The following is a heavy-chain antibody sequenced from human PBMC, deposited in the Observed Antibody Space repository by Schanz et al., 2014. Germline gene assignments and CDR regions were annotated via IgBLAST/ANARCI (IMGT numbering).Heavy chain of an antibody. V-gene: IGHV3-NL1*01. D-gene: IGHD6-13*01. CDR2: VSSRSDEI. J-gene: IGHJ4*02. Sequence: QVQLVESGGGVVQPGRSLRLSCAASGFTFSSYGMHWVRQAPGKGLEWVAAVSSRSDEIKYADSVRGRFTISRDNSKSTLYLQMSSLRAEDTAVYYCAKSQGSSFDSWGQGTLVTVSS. CDR3: AKSQGSSFDS. CDR1: GFTFSSYG.